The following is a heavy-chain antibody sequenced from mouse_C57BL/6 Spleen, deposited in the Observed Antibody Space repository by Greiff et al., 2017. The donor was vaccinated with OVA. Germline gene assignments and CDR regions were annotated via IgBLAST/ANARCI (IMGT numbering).Heavy chain of an antibody. CDR3: EREGMYYGNYVRYFEV. V-gene: IGHV1-59*01. CDR1: GYTFTSYW. D-gene: IGHD2-1*01. J-gene: IGHJ1*03. CDR2: IDPSDSYT. Sequence: QVQLQQPGAELVRPGTSVKLSCKASGYTFTSYWMHWVKQRPGQGLEWIGVIDPSDSYTNYNQKFKGKATLTVDPSSSTAYMQLSSLTSEDSAVYYDEREGMYYGNYVRYFEVWGTGTTVTVSS.